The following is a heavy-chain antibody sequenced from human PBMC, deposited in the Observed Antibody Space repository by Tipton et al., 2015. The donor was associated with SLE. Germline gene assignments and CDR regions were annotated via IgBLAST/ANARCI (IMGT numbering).Heavy chain of an antibody. V-gene: IGHV3-48*01. CDR2: ISSSSSTI. Sequence: SLRLSCAASGFTFSSYSMNWVRQAPGKGLEWVSYISSSSSTIYYADSVKGRFTISRDNAKNSLYLQMNSLRAEDTAVYYCAKDSGSSGGRLDYWGQGTLVTVSS. CDR3: AKDSGSSGGRLDY. J-gene: IGHJ4*02. CDR1: GFTFSSYS. D-gene: IGHD6-19*01.